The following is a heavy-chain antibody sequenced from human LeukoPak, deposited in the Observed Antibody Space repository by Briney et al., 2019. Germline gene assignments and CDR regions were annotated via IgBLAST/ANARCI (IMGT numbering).Heavy chain of an antibody. CDR1: GGSISSYY. V-gene: IGHV4-59*01. J-gene: IGHJ4*02. CDR2: IYYSGST. Sequence: SETLSLTCTVSGGSISSYYWSWIRQPPGKGLEWIGYIYYSGSTNYNPSLKSRVTISVDTSKNQFSLKLSSVTAADTAVYYCARARDCSSTSCYHDYWGQGTLVTVSS. CDR3: ARARDCSSTSCYHDY. D-gene: IGHD2-2*01.